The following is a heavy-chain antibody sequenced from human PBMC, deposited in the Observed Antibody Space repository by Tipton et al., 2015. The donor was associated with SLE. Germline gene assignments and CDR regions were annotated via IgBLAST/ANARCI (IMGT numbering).Heavy chain of an antibody. Sequence: GSLRLSCTGSRVTLGDFAVTWVRQVPGKGLEWVSSISGSGFNTYYADFAQGRFTISRDNSKNTLYLQMNSLRPEDTAVYYCAKEGIYDILTGEMDYWGQGTLVTVSS. CDR1: RVTLGDFA. CDR3: AKEGIYDILTGEMDY. CDR2: ISGSGFNT. J-gene: IGHJ4*02. V-gene: IGHV3-23*01. D-gene: IGHD3-9*01.